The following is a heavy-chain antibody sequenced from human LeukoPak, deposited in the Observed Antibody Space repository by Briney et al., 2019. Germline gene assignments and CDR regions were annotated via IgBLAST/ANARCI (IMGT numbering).Heavy chain of an antibody. CDR1: GFTFDDYA. V-gene: IGHV3-9*01. Sequence: SGRSLRLSCAASGFTFDDYAMHWVRQAPGKGLEWVSGISWNSGSIGYADSVKGRFTISRDNAKNSLYLQMNSLRAEDTALYYCAKAGNPYYYYYMDVWGKGTTVTVSS. D-gene: IGHD1-26*01. CDR2: ISWNSGSI. J-gene: IGHJ6*03. CDR3: AKAGNPYYYYYMDV.